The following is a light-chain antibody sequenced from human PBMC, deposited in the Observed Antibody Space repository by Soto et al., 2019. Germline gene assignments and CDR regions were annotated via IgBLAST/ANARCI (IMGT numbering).Light chain of an antibody. CDR1: QDISNW. Sequence: DIQMTQSPSFVSASVGDTVTITCRASQDISNWLAWYQQKPGKAPTFLIFAASNLHSGVPSRFSGSGSGTDFTLTISSLQPEDFATYYCQQADTFPLTSGGGTKVEIK. V-gene: IGKV1-12*01. CDR3: QQADTFPLT. CDR2: AAS. J-gene: IGKJ4*01.